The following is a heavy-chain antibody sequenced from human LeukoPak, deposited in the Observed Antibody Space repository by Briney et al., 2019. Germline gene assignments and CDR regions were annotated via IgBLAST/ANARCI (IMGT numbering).Heavy chain of an antibody. CDR2: ISSSSSYI. CDR3: ARGLTYYYDSSGPVGAI. CDR1: GFTFSSYS. D-gene: IGHD3-22*01. Sequence: GGSLRLSCAASGFTFSSYSMNWVRQAPGKGLEWVSSISSSSSYIYYADSVKGRFTISRDNAKNSLYLQMNSLRAEDTAVYYCARGLTYYYDSSGPVGAIWGQGTMVTVSS. V-gene: IGHV3-21*01. J-gene: IGHJ3*02.